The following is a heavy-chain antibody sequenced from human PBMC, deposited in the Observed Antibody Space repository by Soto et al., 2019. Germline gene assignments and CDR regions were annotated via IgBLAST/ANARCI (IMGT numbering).Heavy chain of an antibody. CDR1: GGTFSSNV. Sequence: QVQLVQSGPEVKKPGSSVKVSCKASGGTFSSNVFTWVRQAPGQGLEWMGGIIPMFGTANYAQKFQGRVTLIADESTSTVYMEVSSLRSDDTAVYYCARGSRDCSGGSCFPLPTAEYFRHWGQGTLVTVSS. D-gene: IGHD2-15*01. CDR3: ARGSRDCSGGSCFPLPTAEYFRH. V-gene: IGHV1-69*01. CDR2: IIPMFGTA. J-gene: IGHJ1*01.